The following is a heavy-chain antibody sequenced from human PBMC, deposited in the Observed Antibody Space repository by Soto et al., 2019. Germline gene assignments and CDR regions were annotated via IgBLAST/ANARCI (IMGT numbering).Heavy chain of an antibody. Sequence: QVQLQESGPGLVKPSETLSLTCTVSGGSISSYYWSWIRHPPGKGLEWIGYIYYSGSTNYNPSLKSRVTISVDTSKNQFSLKLSSVTAADTAVYYCARAGPGIAAAGSRMFDYWGQGTLVTVSS. CDR3: ARAGPGIAAAGSRMFDY. J-gene: IGHJ4*02. CDR1: GGSISSYY. D-gene: IGHD6-13*01. V-gene: IGHV4-59*01. CDR2: IYYSGST.